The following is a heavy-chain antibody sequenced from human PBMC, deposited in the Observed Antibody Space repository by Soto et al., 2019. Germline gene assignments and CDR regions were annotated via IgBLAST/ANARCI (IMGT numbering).Heavy chain of an antibody. CDR3: AKDRVRLWVDAFDI. CDR1: GFTFSSYA. J-gene: IGHJ3*02. D-gene: IGHD3-16*01. V-gene: IGHV3-23*01. CDR2: IIGSDDST. Sequence: EVQLLESGGGLVQPGGSLRLSCAASGFTFSSYAMSWVSQATGKGLEWVSGIIGSDDSTYYADSVRGRFTISRDNSKNMLYLVMTSLRAEDTAIYYCAKDRVRLWVDAFDIWGQGTMVTVSS.